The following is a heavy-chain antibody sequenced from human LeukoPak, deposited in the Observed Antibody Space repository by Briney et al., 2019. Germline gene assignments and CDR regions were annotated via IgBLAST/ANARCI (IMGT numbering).Heavy chain of an antibody. D-gene: IGHD5-18*01. V-gene: IGHV4-59*08. CDR2: IYYTGST. CDR1: GGSISGYY. CDR3: ARLTWDTTMVRYYFDF. J-gene: IGHJ4*02. Sequence: SETLSLTCTVSGGSISGYYWNWIRQPPGKGLEWIGYIYYTGSTSYNPSLKSRVTISLDTSKNQFSLKLSSVTAADTAVYYSARLTWDTTMVRYYFDFWGQGTLVTVSS.